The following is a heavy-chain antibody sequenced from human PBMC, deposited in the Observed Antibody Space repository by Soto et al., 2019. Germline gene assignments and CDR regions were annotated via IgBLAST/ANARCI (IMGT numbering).Heavy chain of an antibody. D-gene: IGHD5-18*01. CDR3: AANTAMGYYYYYGMDV. CDR1: GYTFTSYY. V-gene: IGHV1-46*01. CDR2: INPSGGST. J-gene: IGHJ6*02. Sequence: ASVKVSCKASGYTFTSYYMHWVRQAPGQGLEWMGIINPSGGSTSYAQKFQGRVTMTRDTSTSTVYMELSSLRSEDTAVYYCAANTAMGYYYYYGMDVWGQGTTVTVSS.